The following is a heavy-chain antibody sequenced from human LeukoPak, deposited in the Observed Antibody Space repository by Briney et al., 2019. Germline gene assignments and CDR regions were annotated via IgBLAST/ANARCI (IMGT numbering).Heavy chain of an antibody. J-gene: IGHJ4*02. D-gene: IGHD2-21*01. Sequence: ASVQVSCKASGYTFTSYYMHWVRQAPGQGLEWMGIINPSGGSTSYAQKFQGRVTMTRDTSTSTVYMELSSLRSEDTAVCYCARESLLGDVDYWGQGTLVTVSS. CDR1: GYTFTSYY. CDR3: ARESLLGDVDY. V-gene: IGHV1-46*01. CDR2: INPSGGST.